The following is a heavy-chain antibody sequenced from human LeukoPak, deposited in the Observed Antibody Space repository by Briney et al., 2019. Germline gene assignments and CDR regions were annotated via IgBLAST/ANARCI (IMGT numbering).Heavy chain of an antibody. CDR3: ANGELGQFDS. CDR1: GFTFDDYA. D-gene: IGHD1-26*01. Sequence: PGRSLRLSCAASGFTFDDYAMHWVRQAPGKGLEWVSGISWNSGRIGYADSVKGRFTTSRDNAKNSLYLQMNSLRPEDTALYYCANGELGQFDSWGQGTLVTVSS. V-gene: IGHV3-9*01. CDR2: ISWNSGRI. J-gene: IGHJ4*02.